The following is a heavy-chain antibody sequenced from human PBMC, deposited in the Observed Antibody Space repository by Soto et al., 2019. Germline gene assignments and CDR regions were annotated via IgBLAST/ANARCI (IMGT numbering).Heavy chain of an antibody. D-gene: IGHD3-22*01. CDR2: INPSGGST. V-gene: IGHV1-46*01. CDR1: GYTFTSYY. J-gene: IGHJ4*02. Sequence: ASVKVSCKASGYTFTSYYMHWVRQAPGQGLEWMGIINPSGGSTSYAQKFQGRVTMTRDTSTSTVYMELSSLRSEDTAVYYCARDQSANYYDSSGYFDYWGQGTLVTVSS. CDR3: ARDQSANYYDSSGYFDY.